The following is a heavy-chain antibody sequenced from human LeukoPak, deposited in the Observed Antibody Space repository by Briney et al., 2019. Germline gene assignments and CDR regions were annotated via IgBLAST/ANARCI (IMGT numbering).Heavy chain of an antibody. Sequence: SGTLSLTCAVSGGSISSNNWWGWVRQPPGKGLEWIGEIYHSGSPNYNPSLKSRVTISVDKSRDHFSLNLSSVTAADTAVYYCARVNINNWHSCDYWGQGTLVTVSS. V-gene: IGHV4-4*02. J-gene: IGHJ4*02. CDR2: IYHSGSP. CDR3: ARVNINNWHSCDY. D-gene: IGHD1-1*01. CDR1: GGSISSNNW.